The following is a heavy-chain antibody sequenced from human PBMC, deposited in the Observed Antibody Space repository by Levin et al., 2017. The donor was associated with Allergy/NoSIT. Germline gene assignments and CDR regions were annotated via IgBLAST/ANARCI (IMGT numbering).Heavy chain of an antibody. D-gene: IGHD6-13*01. J-gene: IGHJ5*01. CDR3: ARDVSSSPDS. CDR2: IDSDGSST. CDR1: GFTFSSYW. Sequence: GESLKISCAASGFTFSSYWMHWVRQAPGKGLEWVSRIDSDGSSTMYADSVRGRFTISRDNAKHTLYLQMNSLRAEDTAVYYCARDVSSSPDSWGQGTLVTVSS. V-gene: IGHV3-74*03.